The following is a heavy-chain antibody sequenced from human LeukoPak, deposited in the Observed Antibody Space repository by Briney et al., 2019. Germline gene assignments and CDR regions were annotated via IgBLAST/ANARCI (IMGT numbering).Heavy chain of an antibody. Sequence: SETLSLTCTVSGGSISSYYWSWIRQPPGKGLEWIGYIYYSGSTSYNPSLQSRISISLDTSKNQFSLKLTSVTAADTAVYYCARGEWLRRYYFDLWGQGGLVTVSS. CDR3: ARGEWLRRYYFDL. D-gene: IGHD5-12*01. CDR2: IYYSGST. J-gene: IGHJ4*02. CDR1: GGSISSYY. V-gene: IGHV4-59*01.